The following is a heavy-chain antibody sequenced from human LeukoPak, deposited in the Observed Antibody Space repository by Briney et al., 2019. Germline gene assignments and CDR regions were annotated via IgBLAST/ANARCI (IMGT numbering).Heavy chain of an antibody. V-gene: IGHV4-38-2*02. CDR2: IYHSGST. J-gene: IGHJ5*02. CDR3: ASWNLGGTVTPWFDP. Sequence: SETLSLTCTVSGYSISSGYYWGWIRQPPGKGLEWIGSIYHSGSTYYNPSLKSRVTISVDTSKNQFSLKLSSVTAADTAVYYCASWNLGGTVTPWFDPWGQGTLVTVSS. D-gene: IGHD4-17*01. CDR1: GYSISSGYY.